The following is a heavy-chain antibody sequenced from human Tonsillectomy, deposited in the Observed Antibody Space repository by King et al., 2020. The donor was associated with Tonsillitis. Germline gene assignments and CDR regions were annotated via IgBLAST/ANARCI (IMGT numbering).Heavy chain of an antibody. V-gene: IGHV3-23*04. J-gene: IGHJ4*02. CDR3: AKLPHSSGWSSPFDY. CDR1: GFTFSSYA. CDR2: IGGSIYST. Sequence: VQLVKSGGGLVQPGGSLRLSCAASGFTFSSYAMGWVLQAPGKGLEWVSTIGGSIYSTYDPDSVKGRFTISRDNSNHPLDLQMHSLRPEDTALYYCAKLPHSSGWSSPFDYWGQGTLVTVSS. D-gene: IGHD6-19*01.